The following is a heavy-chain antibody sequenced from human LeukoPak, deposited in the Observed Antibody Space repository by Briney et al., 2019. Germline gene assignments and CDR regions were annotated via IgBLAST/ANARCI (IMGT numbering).Heavy chain of an antibody. Sequence: ASVKVSCKASGYTFTDYGISWVRQAPGQGLEWMGWINTYNGNTNYAQNLQGRVTMTTDTSTSTAYMELRSLRSDDTAVYYCARDISSSSFDYWGQGTLVTVSS. J-gene: IGHJ4*02. CDR3: ARDISSSSFDY. D-gene: IGHD6-6*01. V-gene: IGHV1-18*01. CDR2: INTYNGNT. CDR1: GYTFTDYG.